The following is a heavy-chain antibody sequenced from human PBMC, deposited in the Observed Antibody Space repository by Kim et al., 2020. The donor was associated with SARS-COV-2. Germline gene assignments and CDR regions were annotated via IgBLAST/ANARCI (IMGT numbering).Heavy chain of an antibody. Sequence: SETLSLTCAVSGGSISSSNWWSWVRQPPGKGLEWIGEIYHSGSTNYNPSLKSRVTISVDKSKNQFSLKLSSVTAADTAVYYCARTKVEVVVHYYGMDVWGQGTTVTVSS. CDR1: GGSISSSNW. D-gene: IGHD2-15*01. CDR3: ARTKVEVVVHYYGMDV. CDR2: IYHSGST. V-gene: IGHV4-4*02. J-gene: IGHJ6*02.